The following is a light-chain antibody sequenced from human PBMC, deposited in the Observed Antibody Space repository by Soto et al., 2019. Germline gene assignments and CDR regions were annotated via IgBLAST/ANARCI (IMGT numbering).Light chain of an antibody. CDR2: AAS. CDR1: QSVTSSH. J-gene: IGKJ2*01. CDR3: QQYGSSPDT. V-gene: IGKV3-20*01. Sequence: EIVLTQSPGTLSLSPGERATLSCRASQSVTSSHLAWYQQKPGQAPRLLIYAASSRATGIPDRFSGSGSGTDFTLTISRLEPEDFAVYYCQQYGSSPDTFGQGTKLEIK.